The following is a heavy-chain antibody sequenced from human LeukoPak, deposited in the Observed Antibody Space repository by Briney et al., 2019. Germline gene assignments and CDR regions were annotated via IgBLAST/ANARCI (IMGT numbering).Heavy chain of an antibody. CDR2: IGWNKDKI. CDR1: GFSVTKYF. V-gene: IGHV3-9*01. D-gene: IGHD5-12*01. J-gene: IGHJ4*02. Sequence: GGSLRLSCAASGFSVTKYFMHWVRQAPGKGLEWVSSIGWNKDKILYADSLKGRFTISRDNARRSLFLQMDSLRAEDTAFYYCAKAKRNSDYLFDYWGQGTLVAVSS. CDR3: AKAKRNSDYLFDY.